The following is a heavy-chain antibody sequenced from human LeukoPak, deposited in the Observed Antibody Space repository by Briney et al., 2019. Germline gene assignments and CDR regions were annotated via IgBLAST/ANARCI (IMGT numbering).Heavy chain of an antibody. CDR3: ARDISGSYGPGAFDI. V-gene: IGHV1-69*13. D-gene: IGHD1-26*01. J-gene: IGHJ3*02. CDR2: IIPIFGTA. CDR1: GGTFSSYA. Sequence: ASVKVSCKASGGTFSSYAISWVRQAPGQGLEWMGGIIPIFGTANYAQKFQGRVTITADESTSTAYMELSSLRSEDTAVYYCARDISGSYGPGAFDIWGQGTMVTVSS.